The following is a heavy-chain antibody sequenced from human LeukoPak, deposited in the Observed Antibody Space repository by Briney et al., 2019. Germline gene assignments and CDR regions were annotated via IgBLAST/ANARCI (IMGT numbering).Heavy chain of an antibody. CDR2: IYHSGST. Sequence: SETLSLTCTVSDYSISSGYYWGWIRQPPGKGLEWIGSIYHSGSTYYSPSLKSRVTISVDTSKNQFSLKLSSVTAADTAVYYCARSLYGYSIDWGQGTLVTVSS. D-gene: IGHD6-13*01. CDR1: DYSISSGYY. V-gene: IGHV4-38-2*02. J-gene: IGHJ4*02. CDR3: ARSLYGYSID.